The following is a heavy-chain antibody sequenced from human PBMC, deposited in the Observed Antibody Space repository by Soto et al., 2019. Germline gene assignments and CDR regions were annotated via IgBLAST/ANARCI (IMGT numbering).Heavy chain of an antibody. D-gene: IGHD6-19*01. CDR3: ARDLWEITVAGLLDY. CDR2: ISYDGSNK. V-gene: IGHV3-30-3*01. CDR1: GFTFSSYA. J-gene: IGHJ4*02. Sequence: QVQLVESGGGVVQPGRSLRLSCAASGFTFSSYAMHWVRQAPGKGLEWVAVISYDGSNKYYADSVKGRFTISRDNSKNTLYLQMNSLRAEDTAVYYCARDLWEITVAGLLDYWGQGTLVTVSS.